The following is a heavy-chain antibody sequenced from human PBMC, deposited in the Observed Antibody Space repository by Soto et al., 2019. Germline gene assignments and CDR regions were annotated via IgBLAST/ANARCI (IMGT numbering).Heavy chain of an antibody. CDR1: GFTVSSNY. CDR2: IYSGGST. CDR3: ARDGYYDFWSGYRVDGMDV. Sequence: ESGGGLIQPGGSLRLSCAASGFTVSSNYMSWVRQAPGKGLEWVSVIYSGGSTYYADSVKGRVTISRDNSKNTLYLQMNSLRAEDTAVYYCARDGYYDFWSGYRVDGMDVWGQGTTVTVSS. V-gene: IGHV3-53*01. D-gene: IGHD3-3*01. J-gene: IGHJ6*02.